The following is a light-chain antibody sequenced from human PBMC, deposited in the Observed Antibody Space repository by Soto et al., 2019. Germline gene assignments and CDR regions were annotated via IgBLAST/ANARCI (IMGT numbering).Light chain of an antibody. Sequence: DIQMTQSPSSLSASIGDRVTITCRASQTIGNYLAWYQQKPGKVPKLLIYAASTLQSGVPSRFSGSGSGTDFTLTIYILQPEDVASYSCQKDNSARFTFGPGNKVEIK. V-gene: IGKV1-27*01. CDR2: AAS. CDR1: QTIGNY. J-gene: IGKJ3*01. CDR3: QKDNSARFT.